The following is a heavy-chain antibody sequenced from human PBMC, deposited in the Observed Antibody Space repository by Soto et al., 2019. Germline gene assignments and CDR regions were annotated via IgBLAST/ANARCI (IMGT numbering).Heavy chain of an antibody. V-gene: IGHV1-69*01. CDR2: IIPIFGTA. J-gene: IGHJ5*02. Sequence: QVQLVQSGAEVKKPGSSVKVSCKASGGTFSSYAISWVRQAPGQGLEWMGGIIPIFGTANYAQKFQGRVTITADESTSTVDMELSSLRSEDTAVYYCAREIAVAGTLGWFDPWGQGTLVTVSS. D-gene: IGHD6-19*01. CDR3: AREIAVAGTLGWFDP. CDR1: GGTFSSYA.